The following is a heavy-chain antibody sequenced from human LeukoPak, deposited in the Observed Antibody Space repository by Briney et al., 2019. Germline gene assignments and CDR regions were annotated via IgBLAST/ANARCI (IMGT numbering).Heavy chain of an antibody. Sequence: GGSLRLSCAASGFTFSSFAMSWVRQAPGKGLEWVSTFSGSGGSTYYADSVKGRFSISRDNSENTLYLQMNSLRAEDTAAYYCARSGLNRFDYWGQGTLVTVSS. CDR1: GFTFSSFA. V-gene: IGHV3-23*01. CDR3: ARSGLNRFDY. CDR2: FSGSGGST. J-gene: IGHJ4*02. D-gene: IGHD2-15*01.